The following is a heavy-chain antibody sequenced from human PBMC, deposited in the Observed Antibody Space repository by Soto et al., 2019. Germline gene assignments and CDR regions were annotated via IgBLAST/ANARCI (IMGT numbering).Heavy chain of an antibody. CDR1: GGSISSSSYY. CDR3: ARHALYYYDSSGYQWYFDL. J-gene: IGHJ2*01. D-gene: IGHD3-22*01. Sequence: QLQLQESGPGLVKPSETLSLTCTVSGGSISSSSYYWGWIRQPPGKGLEWIGSIYYSGSTYYNPSLKSRVTISVDTSKNKFSLKLSSVTAADTAVYYCARHALYYYDSSGYQWYFDLWGRGTLVTVSS. CDR2: IYYSGST. V-gene: IGHV4-39*01.